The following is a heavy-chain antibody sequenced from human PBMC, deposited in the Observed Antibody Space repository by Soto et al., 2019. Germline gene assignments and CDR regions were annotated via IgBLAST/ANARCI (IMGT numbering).Heavy chain of an antibody. CDR2: IKSKTDGGTT. CDR3: TPLALKDSSGWYEFSD. D-gene: IGHD6-19*01. J-gene: IGHJ4*02. CDR1: GFTFSNVW. Sequence: EVQLVESGGGLVKPGGSLRLSCAASGFTFSNVWMNWVRQAPGKGLEWVGRIKSKTDGGTTDYAAPVKGRFTISRNDSKTTLYLKMNSLKNEDTAVYYCTPLALKDSSGWYEFSDWGQGTLVTVSS. V-gene: IGHV3-15*07.